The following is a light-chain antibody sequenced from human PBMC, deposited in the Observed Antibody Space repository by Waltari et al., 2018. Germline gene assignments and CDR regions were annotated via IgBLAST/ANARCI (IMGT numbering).Light chain of an antibody. CDR1: ILRTYY. J-gene: IGLJ2*01. Sequence: SSDLTQDPAVSVALGQTVRITCQGDILRTYYGNWCRQKPGQPPELGIYGKNNRPAGIPDRFSAASSGNTASLIITGAQAEDEADYYCSSRELSGHVVFGGGTRLTVL. CDR3: SSRELSGHVV. V-gene: IGLV3-19*01. CDR2: GKN.